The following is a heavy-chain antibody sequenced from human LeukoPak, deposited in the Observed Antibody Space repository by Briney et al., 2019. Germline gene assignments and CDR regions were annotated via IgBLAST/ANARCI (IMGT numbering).Heavy chain of an antibody. CDR3: AKDDYYDTSGYRD. Sequence: GGSLRLSCAASGFIVSNNHINWIRQAPGKGLEWVAVISYDVGKKYYADSVKGRFTISRDNSKNTLYLQMNSLRAEDTAVYYCAKDDYYDTSGYRDWGQGTLVTVSS. D-gene: IGHD3-22*01. V-gene: IGHV3-30*18. CDR1: GFIVSNNH. CDR2: ISYDVGKK. J-gene: IGHJ4*02.